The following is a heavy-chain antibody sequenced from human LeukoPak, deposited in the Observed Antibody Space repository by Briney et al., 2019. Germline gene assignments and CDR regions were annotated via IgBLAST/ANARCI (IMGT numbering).Heavy chain of an antibody. CDR2: VNQGGSET. CDR3: ARVLWFGDISSDAFDI. V-gene: IGHV3-7*04. J-gene: IGHJ3*02. Sequence: PGGSLGLSCAASGFTFSTYWMTWVRQAPGKGLEWVANVNQGGSETYYVDSVKGRFTISRDNAKDSLYLLMNSLRAEDTALYYCARVLWFGDISSDAFDIWGQGTMVTVSS. CDR1: GFTFSTYW. D-gene: IGHD3-10*01.